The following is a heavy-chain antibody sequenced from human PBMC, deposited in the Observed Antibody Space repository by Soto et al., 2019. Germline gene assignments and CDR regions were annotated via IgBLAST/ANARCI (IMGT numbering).Heavy chain of an antibody. D-gene: IGHD6-19*01. CDR2: IKQDGSEK. J-gene: IGHJ3*02. CDR3: ARVPIAVAGDAFDI. Sequence: EVQLVESGGGLVQPGGSLRLSCAASGFTFSSYWMSWVRQAPGKGLEWVANIKQDGSEKYYVDSVKGRFTISRDNAKNSLYLQMNSLRAEDTAVYYCARVPIAVAGDAFDIWGQGTMVTVSS. CDR1: GFTFSSYW. V-gene: IGHV3-7*04.